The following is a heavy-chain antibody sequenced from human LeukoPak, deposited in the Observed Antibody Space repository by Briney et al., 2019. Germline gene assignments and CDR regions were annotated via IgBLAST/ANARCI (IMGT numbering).Heavy chain of an antibody. CDR3: ARAGSSGY. Sequence: GRSLRLSCAASGFTFSSYAMHWVRQAPGKGLEWVAVISYDGSNKYYADSVKGRFTISRDNSKNTLYLQMNSLRTEDTAVYYCARAGSSGYWGQGTLVTVSS. J-gene: IGHJ4*02. CDR1: GFTFSSYA. D-gene: IGHD6-19*01. CDR2: ISYDGSNK. V-gene: IGHV3-30-3*01.